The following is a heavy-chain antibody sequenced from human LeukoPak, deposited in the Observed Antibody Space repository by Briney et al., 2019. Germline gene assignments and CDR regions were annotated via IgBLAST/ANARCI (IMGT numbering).Heavy chain of an antibody. Sequence: GGSLRLSCAASGFTFSSYAMSWVRQAPGKGLEWVSAISGNGGSTYYADSVKGRFTISRDNSKNTLYLQMNSLRAEDTAVYYCANLGMGGSGWDPWYFDYWGQGTLVTVSS. D-gene: IGHD6-19*01. CDR2: ISGNGGST. V-gene: IGHV3-23*01. CDR1: GFTFSSYA. CDR3: ANLGMGGSGWDPWYFDY. J-gene: IGHJ4*02.